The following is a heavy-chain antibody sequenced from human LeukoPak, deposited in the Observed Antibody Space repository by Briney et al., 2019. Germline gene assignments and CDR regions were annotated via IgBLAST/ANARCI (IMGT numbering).Heavy chain of an antibody. CDR3: ELYYYDSSGYYYDY. V-gene: IGHV4-39*01. CDR2: IYYSGST. CDR1: GFTFSSYA. Sequence: GSLRLSCAASGFTFSSYAMSWVRQPPGKGLEWIGSIYYSGSTYYNPSLKSRVTISVDTSKNQFSLKLSSVTAADTAVYYAELYYYDSSGYYYDYWGQGTLVTVSS. J-gene: IGHJ4*02. D-gene: IGHD3-22*01.